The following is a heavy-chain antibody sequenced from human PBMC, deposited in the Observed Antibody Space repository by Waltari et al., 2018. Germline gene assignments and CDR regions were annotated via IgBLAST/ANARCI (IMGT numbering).Heavy chain of an antibody. CDR2: IYSGGRT. J-gene: IGHJ3*02. V-gene: IGHV3-53*02. CDR1: GFTVSSNY. CDR3: SSPSGYYPNDAFDI. D-gene: IGHD3-22*01. Sequence: EVQLVETGGGLIQPGGSLRLSCAASGFTVSSNYMSWVRQAPGKGLAWVSVIYSGGRTYYADSVKCRFTISRDNSKNTLYLQMNSLRAEDTAVYYCSSPSGYYPNDAFDIWGQGTMVTVSS.